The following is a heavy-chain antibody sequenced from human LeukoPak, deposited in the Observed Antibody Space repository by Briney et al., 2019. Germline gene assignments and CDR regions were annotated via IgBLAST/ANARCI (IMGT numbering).Heavy chain of an antibody. Sequence: GGSLRLSSAPPGFTFRSSAMHWVPQAPGKGLGWGAVISYDGSNKYYADSVKGRFTISRDNSKNTLYLQMNSLRAEDTAVYYCARDCSSTSCASVEFWFDPWGQGTLVTVSS. CDR3: ARDCSSTSCASVEFWFDP. V-gene: IGHV3-30*04. CDR1: GFTFRSSA. J-gene: IGHJ5*02. CDR2: ISYDGSNK. D-gene: IGHD2-2*01.